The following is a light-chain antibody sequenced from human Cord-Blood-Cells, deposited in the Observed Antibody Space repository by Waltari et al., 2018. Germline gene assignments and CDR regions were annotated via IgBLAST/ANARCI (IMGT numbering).Light chain of an antibody. J-gene: IGLJ2*01. Sequence: QSALTQPASVSGSPGQSITISCTGTSSDVGSYNLVPRYHKHPGKAPKLMIYEGSKRPSGVSNRFSGSKSGNTASLTISGLQAEDEADYYCCSYAGSSTLVFGGGTKLTVL. V-gene: IGLV2-23*01. CDR2: EGS. CDR1: SSDVGSYNL. CDR3: CSYAGSSTLV.